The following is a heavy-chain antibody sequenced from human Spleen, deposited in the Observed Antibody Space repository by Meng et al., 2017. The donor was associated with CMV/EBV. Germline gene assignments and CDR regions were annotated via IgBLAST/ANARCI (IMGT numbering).Heavy chain of an antibody. Sequence: ASVKVSCKASGYTFTSYGMSWVRQAPGQGLEWMGWISTYNGNRNYAQKFQGRVTMTRDTSTSTVYMELSSLRSEDTAVYYCARDSAWIRYGMDVWGQGTTVTVSS. D-gene: IGHD5-18*01. CDR3: ARDSAWIRYGMDV. CDR1: GYTFTSYG. V-gene: IGHV1-18*01. J-gene: IGHJ6*02. CDR2: ISTYNGNR.